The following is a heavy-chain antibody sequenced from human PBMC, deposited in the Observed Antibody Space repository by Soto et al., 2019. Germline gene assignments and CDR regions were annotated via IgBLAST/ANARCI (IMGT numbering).Heavy chain of an antibody. D-gene: IGHD3-16*01. Sequence: SETLSLTCTVSGGSISSSSYYWGWIRQPPGKGLEWIGSIYYSASTYYNPALKSRVTISVDTSKNQSSLKRSSVTAADTAVYYCARTYYDYVWGSYRFDPWGQGTLVTVSS. J-gene: IGHJ5*02. CDR3: ARTYYDYVWGSYRFDP. CDR1: GGSISSSSYY. CDR2: IYYSAST. V-gene: IGHV4-39*01.